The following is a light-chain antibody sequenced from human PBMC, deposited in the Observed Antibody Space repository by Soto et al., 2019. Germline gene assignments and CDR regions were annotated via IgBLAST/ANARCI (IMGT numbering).Light chain of an antibody. V-gene: IGKV3-20*01. CDR2: GAS. J-gene: IGKJ2*01. CDR3: QRYGSSPPFT. Sequence: EIVLTQSPGTLSLSPGERATLSCMASQRISSRYLAWYQQKPGQAPRLLISGASTRATGIPDRFSGSGSGTDFTLTISRLEPEDFAVYFCQRYGSSPPFTCGQGTKVAI. CDR1: QRISSRY.